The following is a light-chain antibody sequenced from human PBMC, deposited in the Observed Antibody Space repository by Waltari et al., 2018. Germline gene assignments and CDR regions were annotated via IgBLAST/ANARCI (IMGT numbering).Light chain of an antibody. CDR3: QHFNSYPPWT. CDR1: KEIRNA. Sequence: AAKLTHSPPSLPASVGDRASITCRASKEIRNALACNHQKAGKPPKPRIYDASTLESGVPSKFSGSGSGTYFTLTISSLQPEDFATYYCQHFNSYPPWTFGQGTNLEI. V-gene: IGKV1-13*02. J-gene: IGKJ2*01. CDR2: DAS.